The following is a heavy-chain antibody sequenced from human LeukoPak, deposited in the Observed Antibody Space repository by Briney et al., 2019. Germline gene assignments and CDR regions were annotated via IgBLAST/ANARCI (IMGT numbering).Heavy chain of an antibody. D-gene: IGHD2-2*02. CDR1: GYSFTSYW. J-gene: IGHJ5*02. CDR2: IYPGDSDT. Sequence: GESLKISCKGSGYSFTSYWIGWVRQRPGKGLEWMGIIYPGDSDTRYSPSFQGQVTISADKSISTAYLQWSSLKASDTAMYYCARLRNVPAAILGFDPWGQGTLVTVSS. V-gene: IGHV5-51*01. CDR3: ARLRNVPAAILGFDP.